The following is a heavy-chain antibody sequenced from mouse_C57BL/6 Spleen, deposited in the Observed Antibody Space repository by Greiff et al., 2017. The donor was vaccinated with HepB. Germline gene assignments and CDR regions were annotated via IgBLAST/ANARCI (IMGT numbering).Heavy chain of an antibody. V-gene: IGHV1-54*01. Sequence: VQLQQSGAELVRPGTSVKVSCKASGYAFTNYLIEWVKQRPGQGLEWIGVINPGSGGTNYNEKFKGKVTLTADKSSSTAYMQLSSLTSEDSAVYFCARGVYYPYAMDYWGQGTSVTVSS. J-gene: IGHJ4*01. CDR2: INPGSGGT. CDR3: ARGVYYPYAMDY. D-gene: IGHD1-1*01. CDR1: GYAFTNYL.